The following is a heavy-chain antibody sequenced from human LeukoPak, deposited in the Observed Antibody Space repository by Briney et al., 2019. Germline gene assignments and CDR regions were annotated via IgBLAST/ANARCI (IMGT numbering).Heavy chain of an antibody. CDR2: ISYDGSNK. Sequence: PGRSLRLSCAVSGFTLSSYAMHWVRQAPGKGLEWVAVISYDGSNKYYADSVKGRFTISRDNSKNTLYLQMNSLRAEDTAVYYCARESGDTAMANDAFDIWGQGTMVSVSS. CDR3: ARESGDTAMANDAFDI. J-gene: IGHJ3*02. CDR1: GFTLSSYA. D-gene: IGHD5-18*01. V-gene: IGHV3-30*04.